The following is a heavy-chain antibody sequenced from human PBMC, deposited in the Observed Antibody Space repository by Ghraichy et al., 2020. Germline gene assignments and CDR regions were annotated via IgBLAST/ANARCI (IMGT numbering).Heavy chain of an antibody. Sequence: ESLNISCKGSGYSFTNYWIGWVRQMPGKGLEWIGIIYPGDSDPIYSPSFQGQVTISTDKSISTAYLQWSSLKASDTAMYYCARPYGSGIYYNFAYWGQGTLVTVSS. V-gene: IGHV5-51*01. CDR3: ARPYGSGIYYNFAY. CDR2: IYPGDSDP. CDR1: GYSFTNYW. D-gene: IGHD3-10*01. J-gene: IGHJ4*02.